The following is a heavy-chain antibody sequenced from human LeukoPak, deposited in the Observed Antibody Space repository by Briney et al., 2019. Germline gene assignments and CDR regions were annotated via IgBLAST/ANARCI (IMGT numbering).Heavy chain of an antibody. CDR3: ARESGSSGYDFDF. CDR1: GYTFTGYY. CDR2: ISAYKYNT. J-gene: IGHJ4*02. V-gene: IGHV1-18*04. Sequence: GASVKVSCKASGYTFTGYYMHWVRQAPGQGLEWMGWISAYKYNTNYAQKFQGRVTMTTDTSTSTAYMELRSLRSDDTAVYYCARESGSSGYDFDFWGQGTLVTVSS. D-gene: IGHD5-12*01.